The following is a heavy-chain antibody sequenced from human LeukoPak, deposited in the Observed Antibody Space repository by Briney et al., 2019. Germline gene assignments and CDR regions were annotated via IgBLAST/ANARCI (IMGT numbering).Heavy chain of an antibody. V-gene: IGHV4-59*01. CDR2: IYYSGST. D-gene: IGHD2-2*01. Sequence: PSETLSLTCTGSGGSISSYYWSWIRQAPGKGLEWIGDIYYSGSTNYNPSLKSRVTISVDTSKNQFSLKLSSVTAADTAVYYCARNLPMPHRASYYFDYWGQGTLVTVSS. CDR1: GGSISSYY. CDR3: ARNLPMPHRASYYFDY. J-gene: IGHJ4*02.